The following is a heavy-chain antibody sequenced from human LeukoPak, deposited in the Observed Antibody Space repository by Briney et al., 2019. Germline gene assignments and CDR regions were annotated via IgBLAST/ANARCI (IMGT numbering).Heavy chain of an antibody. J-gene: IGHJ3*02. CDR3: ASFTTTDDAFDI. CDR2: IYYSGST. Sequence: PSETLSLTCTVSGGALTNYYWSWIRQPPGKGLEWIGSIYYSGSTYYNPSLKSRVTISVDTSKNQFSLKLSSVTAADTAVYYCASFTTTDDAFDIWGQGTMVTVSS. CDR1: GGALTNYY. D-gene: IGHD1-1*01. V-gene: IGHV4-39*07.